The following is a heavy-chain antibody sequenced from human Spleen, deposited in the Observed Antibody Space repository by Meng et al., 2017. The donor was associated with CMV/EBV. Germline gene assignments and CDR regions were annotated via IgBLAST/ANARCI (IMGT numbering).Heavy chain of an antibody. CDR3: ARGFMNPYYFDF. Sequence: SETLSLTCTVSGSSISGDPYYWTWIRQHPGKGLEWIGYISYRGNNYYNPPLKSRVSIFLDTSENQFSLKLSSLTAADTAVYYCARGFMNPYYFDFWGQGTLVTVSS. D-gene: IGHD3-16*01. CDR1: GSSISGDPYY. J-gene: IGHJ4*02. CDR2: ISYRGNN. V-gene: IGHV4-31*03.